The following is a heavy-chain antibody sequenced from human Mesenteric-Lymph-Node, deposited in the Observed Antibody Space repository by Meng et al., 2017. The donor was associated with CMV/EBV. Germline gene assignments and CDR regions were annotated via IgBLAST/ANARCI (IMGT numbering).Heavy chain of an antibody. J-gene: IGHJ5*02. Sequence: FTSSGISWVRQAPGQGLEWMGRIIPILGIANYAQKFQGRVTITADKSTSTAYMELSSLRSEDTAVYYCARGVGDFWSGSTRGSWFDPWGQGTLVTVSS. CDR2: IIPILGIA. D-gene: IGHD3-3*01. V-gene: IGHV1-69*04. CDR1: FTSSG. CDR3: ARGVGDFWSGSTRGSWFDP.